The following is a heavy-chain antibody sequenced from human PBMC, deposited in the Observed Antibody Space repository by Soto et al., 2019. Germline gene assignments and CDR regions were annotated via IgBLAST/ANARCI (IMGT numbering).Heavy chain of an antibody. CDR2: IWYDGSNR. V-gene: IGHV3-33*01. CDR3: ARVRSGYYPTHDY. D-gene: IGHD3-22*01. J-gene: IGHJ4*02. CDR1: GFIFSDFF. Sequence: PGGSLRLSWAASGFIFSDFFMHWVRQAPGKGLEWVAVIWYDGSNRDYADSVKGRFTISRDNSKNTLYLQMNSLRAEDTAVYYCARVRSGYYPTHDYWGQGIMVTLSS.